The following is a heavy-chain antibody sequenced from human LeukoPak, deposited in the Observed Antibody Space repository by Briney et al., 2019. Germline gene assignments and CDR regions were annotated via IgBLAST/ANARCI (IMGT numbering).Heavy chain of an antibody. Sequence: KPSETLSLTCTVSGGSISSYYWSWIRQPPGKGLEWIGYIYYSGNAIYNPSLKSRVTISVDTSKNQYSLKLSSVTAADTAVYYCAGTYYDFWSGLKRGPYYFDYWGQGTLVTVSS. D-gene: IGHD3-3*01. J-gene: IGHJ4*02. V-gene: IGHV4-59*01. CDR1: GGSISSYY. CDR2: IYYSGNA. CDR3: AGTYYDFWSGLKRGPYYFDY.